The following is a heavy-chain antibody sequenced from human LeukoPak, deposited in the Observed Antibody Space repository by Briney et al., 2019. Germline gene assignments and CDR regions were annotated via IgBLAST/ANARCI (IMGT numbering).Heavy chain of an antibody. Sequence: SETLSLTCTVSGGSVSSGGYYWSWIRQHPGEGLEWIGYIYYSGSTYYNPSLKSRVTISVDTSKNQFSLKLSSVTAADTAVYYCARDRIQLWDYYYGMDVWGQGTTVTVSS. V-gene: IGHV4-31*03. CDR2: IYYSGST. D-gene: IGHD5-18*01. J-gene: IGHJ6*02. CDR1: GGSVSSGGYY. CDR3: ARDRIQLWDYYYGMDV.